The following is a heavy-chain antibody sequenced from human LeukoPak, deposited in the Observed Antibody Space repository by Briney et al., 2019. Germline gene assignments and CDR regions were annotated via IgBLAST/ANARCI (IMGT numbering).Heavy chain of an antibody. Sequence: GGSLRLSCEASGFTFSNYWMTWVRQTPGKGLEWVANVKQDGTEKYYWDSVTGRFTIPRDNAKKSVYLQMNSLRVEDTGLYYCTRDTGGSGSYPDYWGQGTLVTVSS. CDR3: TRDTGGSGSYPDY. CDR2: VKQDGTEK. CDR1: GFTFSNYW. D-gene: IGHD1-26*01. V-gene: IGHV3-7*01. J-gene: IGHJ4*02.